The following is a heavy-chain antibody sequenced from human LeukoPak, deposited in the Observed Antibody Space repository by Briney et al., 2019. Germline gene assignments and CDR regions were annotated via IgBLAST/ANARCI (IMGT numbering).Heavy chain of an antibody. CDR1: GFTFSSYG. CDR2: IWYDGSNK. D-gene: IGHD4-17*01. CDR3: ARDYHDYGDYGFGPFDY. Sequence: GRSLRLSCAASGFTFSSYGMHWVRQAPGKGLEWLAVIWYDGSNKYYADSVKGRFTISRDNSKNTLYLQMNSLRAEDTAVYYCARDYHDYGDYGFGPFDYWGQGTLVTVSS. J-gene: IGHJ4*02. V-gene: IGHV3-33*01.